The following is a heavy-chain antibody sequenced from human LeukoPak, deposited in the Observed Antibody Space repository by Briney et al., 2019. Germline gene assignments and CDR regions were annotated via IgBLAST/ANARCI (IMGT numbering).Heavy chain of an antibody. CDR3: AKDDYGDNLDY. J-gene: IGHJ4*02. CDR2: IGGTGDNT. Sequence: GGSLRLSCAASGFMFGIYAMSWVRQAPGKGLEWVSTIGGTGDNTYYADSVKGRFTISRDNSQNTLHLQMNSLRADDTAVYYCAKDDYGDNLDYWGQGTLVTVSS. CDR1: GFMFGIYA. D-gene: IGHD4-17*01. V-gene: IGHV3-23*01.